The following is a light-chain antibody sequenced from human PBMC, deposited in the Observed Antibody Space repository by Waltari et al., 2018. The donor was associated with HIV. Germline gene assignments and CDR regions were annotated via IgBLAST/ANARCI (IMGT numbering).Light chain of an antibody. CDR1: QSISAA. CDR2: KAS. J-gene: IGKJ2*01. V-gene: IGKV1-5*03. Sequence: DIQMTQSPSTLSASVGARVTITCRASQSISAALAWYQHKPGKAPTLLIHKASSLQSGVPSRFSGSGSGTEFTLTISSLQPDDFATYYCQQYNSYSTFGPGTKLEIK. CDR3: QQYNSYST.